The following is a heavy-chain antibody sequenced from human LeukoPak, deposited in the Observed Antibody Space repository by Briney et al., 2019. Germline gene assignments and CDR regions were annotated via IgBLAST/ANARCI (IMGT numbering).Heavy chain of an antibody. D-gene: IGHD6-19*01. V-gene: IGHV3-33*06. CDR1: GFTFSSYE. CDR3: AKEGYSSGRSSDS. J-gene: IGHJ4*02. CDR2: IWYDGSNK. Sequence: GGSLRLSCAASGFTFSSYEMNWFRQAPGKGLEWVAVIWYDGSNKYYTDSVKGRFTVSRDNSKNTLYLQMNSLRAEDTAVYYCAKEGYSSGRSSDSWGQGTLVTVSS.